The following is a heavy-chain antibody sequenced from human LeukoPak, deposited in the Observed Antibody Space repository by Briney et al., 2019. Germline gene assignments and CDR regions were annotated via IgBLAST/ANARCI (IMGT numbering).Heavy chain of an antibody. V-gene: IGHV4-59*08. CDR3: ARGGGANYYYYGMDV. CDR2: IYYSGST. D-gene: IGHD2-15*01. CDR1: GGSISSYY. Sequence: SETLSLTCTVSGGSISSYYWSWIRQPPGKGLEWIGYIYYSGSTNYNPSLKSRVTISVDTSKNQFSLKLSSVTAADTAVYYCARGGGANYYYYGMDVWGQGTTVTVSS. J-gene: IGHJ6*02.